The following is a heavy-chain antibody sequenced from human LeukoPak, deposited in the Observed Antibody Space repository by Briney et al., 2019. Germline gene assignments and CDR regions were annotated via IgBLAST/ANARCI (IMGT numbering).Heavy chain of an antibody. Sequence: SETLSLTCTVSGGSISSYYWSWIRQPAGKGLEWIGRIYTSGSTNYNPSLKSRVTMSVVTSKNQFSLKLSSVTAADTAVYYCAREYMYCSSTSCYTSDAFDIWGQGTMVTVSS. D-gene: IGHD2-2*02. CDR2: IYTSGST. CDR3: AREYMYCSSTSCYTSDAFDI. J-gene: IGHJ3*02. V-gene: IGHV4-4*07. CDR1: GGSISSYY.